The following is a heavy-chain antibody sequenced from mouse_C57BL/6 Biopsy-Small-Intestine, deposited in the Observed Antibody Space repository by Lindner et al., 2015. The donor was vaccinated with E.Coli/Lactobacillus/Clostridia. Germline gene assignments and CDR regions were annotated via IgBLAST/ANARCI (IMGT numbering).Heavy chain of an antibody. CDR1: GYAFSSYW. D-gene: IGHD1-1*01. CDR2: IYPGDGDT. Sequence: VQLQESGAELVKPGASVKISCKASGYAFSSYWMNWVKQRPGKGLEWIGQIYPGDGDTNYNGKFKGKATLTADKSSSTAYMQLSSPTSEDSAVYFCARRKVRETQGYYGSDLLDYWGQGTTLTVSS. J-gene: IGHJ2*01. V-gene: IGHV1-80*01. CDR3: ARRKVRETQGYYGSDLLDY.